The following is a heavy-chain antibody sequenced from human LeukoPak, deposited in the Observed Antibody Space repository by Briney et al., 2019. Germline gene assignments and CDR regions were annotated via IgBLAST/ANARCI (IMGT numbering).Heavy chain of an antibody. CDR1: GYTFTDYY. CDR2: LNPNSGDT. V-gene: IGHV1-2*02. Sequence: GAAVKISCKASGYTFTDYYMHWVRQAPGQWLEWMGWLNPNSGDTNYAQKFQGRVSMTRDTSISTAYMDLSDLRSDDTAVYYCARGRNIEMTTMSGGSDYWGQGTLVSVSS. D-gene: IGHD5-24*01. J-gene: IGHJ4*02. CDR3: ARGRNIEMTTMSGGSDY.